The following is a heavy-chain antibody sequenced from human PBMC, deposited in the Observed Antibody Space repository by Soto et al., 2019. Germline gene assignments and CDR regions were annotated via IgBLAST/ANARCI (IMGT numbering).Heavy chain of an antibody. D-gene: IGHD2-15*01. Sequence: GGSLRLSCAASGFTFTSYAMGWVRQAPGKGLEWVSVISSGGSTYYADSVRGRFTISRDNSKDTLSLQMNSLRAEDTAVYYCATRRGAGGHFDYWGQGALVTVSS. CDR2: ISSGGST. CDR3: ATRRGAGGHFDY. CDR1: GFTFTSYA. V-gene: IGHV3-23*01. J-gene: IGHJ4*02.